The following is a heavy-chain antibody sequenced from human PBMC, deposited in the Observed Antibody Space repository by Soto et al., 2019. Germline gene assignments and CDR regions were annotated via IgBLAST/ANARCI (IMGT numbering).Heavy chain of an antibody. CDR1: GGSISSSSYY. CDR2: IYYSGST. J-gene: IGHJ5*02. D-gene: IGHD4-17*01. V-gene: IGHV4-39*01. Sequence: QLQLQESGPGLVKPSETLSLTCTVSGGSISSSSYYWGWIRQPPGKGLEWIGSIYYSGSTYYNPSLKSRVTISVDTSKNQFSLKLCSVTAADTAVYYCARRGAWTTFDPWGQGTLVTVSS. CDR3: ARRGAWTTFDP.